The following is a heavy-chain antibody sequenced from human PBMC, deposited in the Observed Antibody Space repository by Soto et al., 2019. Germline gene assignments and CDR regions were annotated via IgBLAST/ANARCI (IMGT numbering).Heavy chain of an antibody. J-gene: IGHJ6*02. V-gene: IGHV3-23*01. CDR1: GFTFSSYA. CDR3: AKPMPAVRGLYGMDV. Sequence: XGALRLSCAASGFTFSSYAMSWVRQAPGKGLEWVSAISGSGGSTYYADSVKGRFTISRDNSKNTLYLQMNSLRAEDTAVYYCAKPMPAVRGLYGMDVWGQGTTVTVSS. CDR2: ISGSGGST. D-gene: IGHD2-2*01.